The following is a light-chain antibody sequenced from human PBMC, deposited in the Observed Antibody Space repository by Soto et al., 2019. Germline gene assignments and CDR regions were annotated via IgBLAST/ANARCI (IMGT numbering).Light chain of an antibody. CDR1: QSVSGN. J-gene: IGKJ4*01. CDR2: GAS. CDR3: QQRSNWPST. V-gene: IGKV3-15*01. Sequence: EIVMTQSPATLSVSPGERAALSCRASQSVSGNLAWYQQTPGQAPRLLIYGASTRATGIPARFSGSGFGTDFTLTISSLEPEDFAVYFCQQRSNWPSTFGGGTKVEI.